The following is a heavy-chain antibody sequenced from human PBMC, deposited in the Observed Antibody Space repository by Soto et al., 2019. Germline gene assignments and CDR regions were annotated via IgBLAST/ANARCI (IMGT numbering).Heavy chain of an antibody. CDR3: ARGRVVGATPVDY. Sequence: QVQLVQSGAEVKKPGASVKVSCKASGYTFTGYYMHWVRQAPGQGLEWMGWINPNSGGTNYAQKFQGRFTMTRDTSISKAFMELSRLRSDDKAVYYCARGRVVGATPVDYWGQGTLVTVSS. D-gene: IGHD1-26*01. CDR1: GYTFTGYY. J-gene: IGHJ4*02. CDR2: INPNSGGT. V-gene: IGHV1-2*02.